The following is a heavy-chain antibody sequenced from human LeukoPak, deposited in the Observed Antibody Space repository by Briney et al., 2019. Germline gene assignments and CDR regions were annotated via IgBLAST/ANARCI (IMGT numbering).Heavy chain of an antibody. J-gene: IGHJ5*02. D-gene: IGHD3-16*01. V-gene: IGHV3-30-3*01. CDR1: GFTFSSYT. Sequence: GGSLRLSCAASGFTFSSYTIHWVRQPPGKGLEWVAVISFDGSNKYYADSVKGRFTIPRDNSKNTLYLQMNSLRAEDTAVYYCAREELGSSLGFDPWGQGTLVTVSS. CDR3: AREELGSSLGFDP. CDR2: ISFDGSNK.